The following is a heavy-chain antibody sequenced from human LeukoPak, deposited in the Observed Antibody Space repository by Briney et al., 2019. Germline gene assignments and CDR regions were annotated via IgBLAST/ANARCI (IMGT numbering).Heavy chain of an antibody. J-gene: IGHJ4*02. Sequence: GGSLRLSCAASGFIFSGYGMHGVRQAPGKGLEWVAVIWYDGSNKYYADSVKGRFTISRDNSKNTLYLQMNSLRAEDTAVFYCARGNSRRDGYNFDYWGQGTLVTVSS. CDR1: GFIFSGYG. CDR2: IWYDGSNK. CDR3: ARGNSRRDGYNFDY. V-gene: IGHV3-33*01. D-gene: IGHD5-24*01.